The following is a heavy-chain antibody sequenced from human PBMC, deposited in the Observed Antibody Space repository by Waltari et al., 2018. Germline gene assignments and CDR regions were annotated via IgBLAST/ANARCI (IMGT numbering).Heavy chain of an antibody. CDR2: MYPVGAT. CDR1: GFSVSSDF. V-gene: IGHV3-53*04. CDR3: AAGHCDSILWYNNPDY. J-gene: IGHJ4*02. D-gene: IGHD2-21*01. Sequence: EVHLVESGGGLVQPGGSLRLSCAASGFSVSSDFMSWVRQAPGKVLEWVSVMYPVGATCYAVSLKGRFTISRHNSQNTLYLQLNSLGAEDTAVYHCAAGHCDSILWYNNPDYWGQGTLVAVSS.